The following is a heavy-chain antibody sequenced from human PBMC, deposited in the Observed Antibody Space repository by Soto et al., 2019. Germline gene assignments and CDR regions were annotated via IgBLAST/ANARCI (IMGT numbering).Heavy chain of an antibody. J-gene: IGHJ3*02. Sequence: PETLSLTCTVSGGSISSYYWSWIRQPPGKGLEWSGYIYYSGGTKYNPSLKSRVTISVDRSKNQFSLKLSSVTAADTAVYDCAREVRAFDIWGQGTMLTVSS. CDR1: GGSISSYY. D-gene: IGHD1-1*01. CDR3: AREVRAFDI. V-gene: IGHV4-59*01. CDR2: IYYSGGT.